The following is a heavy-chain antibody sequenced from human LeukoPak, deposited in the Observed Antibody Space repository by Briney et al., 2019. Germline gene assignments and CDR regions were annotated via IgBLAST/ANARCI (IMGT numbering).Heavy chain of an antibody. V-gene: IGHV4-59*08. CDR2: IYYSGST. J-gene: IGHJ4*02. CDR1: GGSISSYY. Sequence: PSETLSLTCTVSGGSISSYYWSWIRQPPGKGLEWIGYIYYSGSTNYNPSLKSRVTISVDTSKNQFSLKLSSVTAADTAVYYCAGDLIQLWTHWGQGTLVTVSS. CDR3: AGDLIQLWTH. D-gene: IGHD5-18*01.